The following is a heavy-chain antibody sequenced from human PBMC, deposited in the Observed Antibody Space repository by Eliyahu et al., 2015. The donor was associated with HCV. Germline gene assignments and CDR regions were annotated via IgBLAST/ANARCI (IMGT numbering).Heavy chain of an antibody. V-gene: IGHV4-59*12. CDR3: TRDRTTVVRGIIGYYGMDV. D-gene: IGHD3-10*01. CDR1: GGSMSNSY. Sequence: QVQLQESGPGLVKPSETLSLTCTVSGGSMSNSYWNWIRQPPGKGLEWIGNIYYTGSTNRNPSLESRITISIDMSKNQFSLKLSSVTAADTAVYYCTRDRTTVVRGIIGYYGMDVWGQGTTVTVSS. CDR2: IYYTGST. J-gene: IGHJ6*02.